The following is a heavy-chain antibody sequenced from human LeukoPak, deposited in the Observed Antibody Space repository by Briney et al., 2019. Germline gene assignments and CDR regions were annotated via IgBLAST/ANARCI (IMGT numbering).Heavy chain of an antibody. J-gene: IGHJ3*02. Sequence: ASVKVSCKASGYTFTSYYMHWVRQAPGQGLEWMGLVDPEDGETIYAEKFQGRVTITADTSTDTAYMELSSLRSEDTAVYYCATGFPYGYDAFDIWGQGTMVTVSS. D-gene: IGHD4-17*01. V-gene: IGHV1-69-2*01. CDR2: VDPEDGET. CDR1: GYTFTSYY. CDR3: ATGFPYGYDAFDI.